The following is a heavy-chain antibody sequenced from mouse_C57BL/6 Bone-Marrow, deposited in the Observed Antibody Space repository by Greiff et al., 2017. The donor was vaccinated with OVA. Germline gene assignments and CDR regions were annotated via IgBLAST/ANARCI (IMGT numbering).Heavy chain of an antibody. CDR2: IDPSDSYT. J-gene: IGHJ4*01. V-gene: IGHV1-69*01. CDR3: ARDYYGFLYAMDY. CDR1: GYTFTSYW. Sequence: QVQLQQPGAELVMPGASVKLSCKASGYTFTSYWMHWVKQRPGQGLEWIGEIDPSDSYTNYNRKFKGKSTLTVDKSSSTAYMQLSSLTSEDSAVYYCARDYYGFLYAMDYWGQGTSVTVSS. D-gene: IGHD1-1*01.